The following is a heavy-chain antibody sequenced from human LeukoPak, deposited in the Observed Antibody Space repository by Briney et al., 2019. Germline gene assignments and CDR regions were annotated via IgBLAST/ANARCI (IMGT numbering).Heavy chain of an antibody. CDR3: ARAEYQLLLAY. V-gene: IGHV4-59*01. Sequence: SETLSLTCAVSGDSISSYYWSWIRQPPGKGLGWIGYIYYSGSTNYNPSLKSRVTISLDTSKNQFSLKLSSVTAADTAVYYCARAEYQLLLAYWGQGTLITVSS. CDR1: GDSISSYY. J-gene: IGHJ4*02. D-gene: IGHD2-2*01. CDR2: IYYSGST.